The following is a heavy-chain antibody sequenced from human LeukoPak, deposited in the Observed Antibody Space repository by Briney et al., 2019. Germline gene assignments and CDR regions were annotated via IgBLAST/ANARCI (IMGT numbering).Heavy chain of an antibody. D-gene: IGHD3-22*01. J-gene: IGHJ3*02. CDR2: ISSSSSYI. CDR1: GFTFSTYA. CDR3: ARGIYYYDSSGYYGDDAFDI. Sequence: PGGSLRLSCAASGFTFSTYAMSWVRQAPGKGLEWVSSISSSSSYIYYADSVKGRFTISRDNAKNSLYLQMNSLRAEDTAVYYCARGIYYYDSSGYYGDDAFDIWGQGTMVTVSS. V-gene: IGHV3-21*01.